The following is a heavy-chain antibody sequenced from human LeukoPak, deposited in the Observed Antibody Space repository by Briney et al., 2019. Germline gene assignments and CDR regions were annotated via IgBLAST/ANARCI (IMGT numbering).Heavy chain of an antibody. V-gene: IGHV4-39*07. J-gene: IGHJ3*02. D-gene: IGHD3-16*02. CDR3: ARVAITFGGVIEAPDAFDI. Sequence: SETLSLTCTVSGGSISSGTYYWGWIRQPPGKGLQWIGSVYYSGSTYYNPSLKSRVTISVDTSKNQFSLKLSSVTAADTAVYYCARVAITFGGVIEAPDAFDIWGQGTMVTVSS. CDR1: GGSISSGTYY. CDR2: VYYSGST.